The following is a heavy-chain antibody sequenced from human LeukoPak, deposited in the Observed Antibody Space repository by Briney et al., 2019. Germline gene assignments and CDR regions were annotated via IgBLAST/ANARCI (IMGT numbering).Heavy chain of an antibody. CDR3: ARGMKWELKGHCFDY. CDR2: ISGSGGST. V-gene: IGHV3-23*01. J-gene: IGHJ4*02. D-gene: IGHD1-26*01. CDR1: GFTFSSYA. Sequence: GGSLRLSCAASGFTFSSYAMSWVRQAPGKGLEWVSAISGSGGSTYYADSVKGRFTISRDNSKNTLYLQMNSLRAEDTAVYYCARGMKWELKGHCFDYWGQGTLVTVSS.